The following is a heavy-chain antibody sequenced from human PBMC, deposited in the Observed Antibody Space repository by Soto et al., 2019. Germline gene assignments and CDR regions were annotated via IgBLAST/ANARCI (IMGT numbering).Heavy chain of an antibody. Sequence: QVQLQQWGAGLVKPSETLSLSCAVYGQSFSGHSWAWIRQPPGKGLEWIGEINESGSTYYNPSLKSRVTISTDTSNTQFYLKLSSVSAADTAAYFCARGSGIVALPGELEDVKYDYWGQGTLVNVSS. CDR3: ARGSGIVALPGELEDVKYDY. J-gene: IGHJ4*02. CDR1: GQSFSGHS. D-gene: IGHD1-1*01. V-gene: IGHV4-34*01. CDR2: INESGST.